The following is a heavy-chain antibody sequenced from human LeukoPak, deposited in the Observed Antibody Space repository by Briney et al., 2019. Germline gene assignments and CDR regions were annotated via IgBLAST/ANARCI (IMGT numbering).Heavy chain of an antibody. CDR1: GYTFTHYA. D-gene: IGHD4/OR15-4a*01. CDR3: AREVLRYYYYGMDV. V-gene: IGHV1-46*01. Sequence: ASVKVSCKASGYTFTHYAVHWVRQAPGQGLEWMGIINPSGGSTSYAQKFQGRVTMTRDTSTSTVYMELSSLRSEDTAVYYCAREVLRYYYYGMDVWGQGTTVTVSS. CDR2: INPSGGST. J-gene: IGHJ6*02.